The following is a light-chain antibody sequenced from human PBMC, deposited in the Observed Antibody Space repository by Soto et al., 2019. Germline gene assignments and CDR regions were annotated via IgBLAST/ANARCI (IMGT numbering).Light chain of an antibody. V-gene: IGKV3-20*01. Sequence: EIVLTQSPGTLSLSPGERATLSCRASQSVSSSYLAWYNQKPGQAPMLLIYGASSSSTGIPDRFSVSGSLTDFTLTISRLEPEDFAVDYCQEDCSSPTFTFGPGTKVDIK. CDR2: GAS. CDR3: QEDCSSPTFT. CDR1: QSVSSSY. J-gene: IGKJ3*01.